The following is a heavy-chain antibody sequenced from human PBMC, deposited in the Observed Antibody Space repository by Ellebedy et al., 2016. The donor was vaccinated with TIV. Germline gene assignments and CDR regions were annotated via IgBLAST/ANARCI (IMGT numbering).Heavy chain of an antibody. D-gene: IGHD6-19*01. CDR2: FDPEDGET. CDR1: GYTLTELS. J-gene: IGHJ4*02. CDR3: ARETLKYSSGWVDY. V-gene: IGHV1-24*01. Sequence: AASVKVSCKVSGYTLTELSMHWVRQAPGKGLEWMGGFDPEDGETIYAQKFQGRVTMTTDTSTSTAYMELRSLRSDDTAVYYCARETLKYSSGWVDYWGQGTLVTVSS.